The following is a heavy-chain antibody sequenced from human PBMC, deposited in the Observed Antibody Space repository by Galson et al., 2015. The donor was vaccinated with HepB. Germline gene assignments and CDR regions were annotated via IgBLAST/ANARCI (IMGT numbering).Heavy chain of an antibody. V-gene: IGHV3-48*04. J-gene: IGHJ4*02. CDR3: ARERGSIFSQLYYFDY. Sequence: SLRLCCAASGFTFNSYSMNWVRQAPGKGLEWLSYISSSSSTTTYYADSVKGRFTISRDNAKSSLYLQMNSLRAEDTAVYYCARERGSIFSQLYYFDYWGQGALVTVSS. CDR2: ISSSSSTTT. D-gene: IGHD3-16*01. CDR1: GFTFNSYS.